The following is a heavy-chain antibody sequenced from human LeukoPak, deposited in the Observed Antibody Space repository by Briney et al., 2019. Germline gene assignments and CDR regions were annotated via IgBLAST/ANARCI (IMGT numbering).Heavy chain of an antibody. J-gene: IGHJ5*02. V-gene: IGHV4-39*01. CDR1: GSSISSSSYY. CDR2: IYYSGST. D-gene: IGHD3-10*01. Sequence: SETLSLTCTVSGSSISSSSYYWGWIRQPPGKGLEWIGSIYYSGSTYYNPSLKSRVTISVDTSKNQFSLKLSSVTAADTAVYYCARHDRGYYYGSGSPHWFDPWGQGTLVTVSS. CDR3: ARHDRGYYYGSGSPHWFDP.